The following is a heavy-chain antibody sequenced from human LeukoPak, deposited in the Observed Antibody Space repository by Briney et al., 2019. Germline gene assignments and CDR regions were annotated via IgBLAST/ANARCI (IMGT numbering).Heavy chain of an antibody. CDR3: ARELTGTTKGSAFDI. V-gene: IGHV3-53*01. CDR1: GFTFSDYY. D-gene: IGHD3-9*01. CDR2: IYSGGST. Sequence: GGSLRLSCAASGFTFSDYYMSWIRQAPGKGLEWVSVIYSGGSTYYADSVKGRFTISRDNSKNTLYLQMNSLRAEDTAVYYCARELTGTTKGSAFDIWGQGTMVTVSS. J-gene: IGHJ3*02.